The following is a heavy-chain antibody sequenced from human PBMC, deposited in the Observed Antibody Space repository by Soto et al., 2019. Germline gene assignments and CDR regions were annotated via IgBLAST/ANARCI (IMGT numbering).Heavy chain of an antibody. J-gene: IGHJ6*02. CDR3: ARMPGFGEASDYYYYYGMDV. CDR2: ISSSSSTI. Sequence: GGSLRLSCAASGFTFSSYSMNWVRQAPGKGLEWVSYISSSSSTIYYADSVKGRFTISRDNAKNSLYLQMNSLRDEDTAVYYCARMPGFGEASDYYYYYGMDVWGQGTTVTVSS. CDR1: GFTFSSYS. D-gene: IGHD3-10*01. V-gene: IGHV3-48*02.